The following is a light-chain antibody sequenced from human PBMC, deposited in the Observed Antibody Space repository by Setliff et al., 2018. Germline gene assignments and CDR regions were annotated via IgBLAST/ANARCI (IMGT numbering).Light chain of an antibody. CDR1: SSDVGGYNY. J-gene: IGLJ2*01. CDR3: TSYAGNNNLI. CDR2: EVS. V-gene: IGLV2-14*01. Sequence: QSALAQPASVSGSPGQSITISCTGTSSDVGGYNYVSWYQHHPGKAPKLMIYEVSNRPSGVSNRFSGSKSGNTASLTISGLQAEDEADYYCTSYAGNNNLIFGGGTKVTVL.